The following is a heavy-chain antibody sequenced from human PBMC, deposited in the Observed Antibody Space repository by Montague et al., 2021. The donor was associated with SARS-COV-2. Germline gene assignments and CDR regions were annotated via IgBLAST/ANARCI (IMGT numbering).Heavy chain of an antibody. J-gene: IGHJ4*02. CDR1: SGSISSYY. CDR3: ARAQNTCFIANCVNYFEV. Sequence: SETLSLTCEVSSGSISSYYWSWIRQSPGKGLEWIGYVHYTGSTKYNPSLKTRVTLSLDTPKKHCSLKLKSVTAADTAVYYCARAQNTCFIANCVNYFEVWGLGALVTVSS. D-gene: IGHD1-1*01. CDR2: VHYTGST. V-gene: IGHV4-59*01.